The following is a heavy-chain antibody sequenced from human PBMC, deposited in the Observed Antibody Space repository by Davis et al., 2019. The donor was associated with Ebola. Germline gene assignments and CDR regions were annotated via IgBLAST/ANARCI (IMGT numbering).Heavy chain of an antibody. V-gene: IGHV3-23*01. Sequence: PGGSLRLSCEASEITLRRYAMNWVRQAPGKGLEWVSTSLSAGDTFYSDSVKGRFTISRDNSKDTLYLQMNSLGAEDTAVYYCARVFMLMRGTPENQFDPWGQGTLVTVSS. J-gene: IGHJ5*02. CDR1: EITLRRYA. CDR3: ARVFMLMRGTPENQFDP. D-gene: IGHD3-10*02. CDR2: SLSAGDT.